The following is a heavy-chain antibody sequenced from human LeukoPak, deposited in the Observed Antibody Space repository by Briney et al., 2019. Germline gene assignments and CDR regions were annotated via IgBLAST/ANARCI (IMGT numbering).Heavy chain of an antibody. D-gene: IGHD4-17*01. J-gene: IGHJ4*02. V-gene: IGHV3-30*03. CDR1: GLTFSSYG. CDR2: ISYDGSNK. Sequence: SLRLSCAASGLTFSSYGMHWVRQAPGKGLEWVAVISYDGSNKYYADSVKGRFTISRDNSKNTLYLQMNSLRAEDTAVYYCARDGLPIYGDYHFDYWGQGTLVTVSS. CDR3: ARDGLPIYGDYHFDY.